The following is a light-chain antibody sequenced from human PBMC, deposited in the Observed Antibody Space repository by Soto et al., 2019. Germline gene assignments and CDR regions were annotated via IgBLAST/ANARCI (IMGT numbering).Light chain of an antibody. J-gene: IGLJ3*02. CDR1: PLPRQY. CDR2: KDR. V-gene: IGLV3-25*02. Sequence: SYELTQPPSGSVSPGQTARSTCSGDPLPRQYAYWYQQKPGQAPLLLISKDRETPQGRAQRFSGSSSGTTGTLSISVVQEEDEVDYYCQSADRSGTYWVFGGGNK. CDR3: QSADRSGTYWV.